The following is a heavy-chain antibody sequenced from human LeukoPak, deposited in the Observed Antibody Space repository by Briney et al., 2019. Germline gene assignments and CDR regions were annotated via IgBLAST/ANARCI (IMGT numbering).Heavy chain of an antibody. J-gene: IGHJ6*03. V-gene: IGHV3-21*01. CDR2: ISSSSSYI. Sequence: GGSLRLSCAGSGFTFSRYNMNWVRQAPGKGLERVSSISSSSSYIYYADSVKGRFTISRDNAQNSLLLQMNSLRAEDTAVYYCARDAQWLVPEGYYYYMDVWGKGTTVTVSS. D-gene: IGHD6-19*01. CDR3: ARDAQWLVPEGYYYYMDV. CDR1: GFTFSRYN.